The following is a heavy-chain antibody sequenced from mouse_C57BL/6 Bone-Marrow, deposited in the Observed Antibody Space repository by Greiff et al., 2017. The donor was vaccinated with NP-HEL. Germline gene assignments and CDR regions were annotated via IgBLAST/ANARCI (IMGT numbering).Heavy chain of an antibody. CDR3: TTGDATYYFDY. J-gene: IGHJ2*01. Sequence: EVQLQLSGAELVRPGASVTLSCTASGFNIKDDYMHWVKQRPEQGLEWIGWIDPENGDTEYASKFQGKATITADTSSNTAYLQRSSLTSEDTAVYYCTTGDATYYFDYWGQGTTLTVSS. CDR1: GFNIKDDY. CDR2: IDPENGDT. D-gene: IGHD6-1*01. V-gene: IGHV14-4*01.